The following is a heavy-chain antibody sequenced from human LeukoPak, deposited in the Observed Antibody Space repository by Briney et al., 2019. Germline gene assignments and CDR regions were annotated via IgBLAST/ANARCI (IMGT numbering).Heavy chain of an antibody. CDR1: GGSISSYY. V-gene: IGHV4-59*08. D-gene: IGHD3-10*01. CDR2: INYSGDT. J-gene: IGHJ4*02. Sequence: SETLSLTCTVSGGSISSYYWSWIRQPPGKGLEWIGYINYSGDTNSNPSLESRVTISVDTSRKQFSLRLNSVTAADTAVYFCARIYAGGSFFDYWGQGTLVTVSS. CDR3: ARIYAGGSFFDY.